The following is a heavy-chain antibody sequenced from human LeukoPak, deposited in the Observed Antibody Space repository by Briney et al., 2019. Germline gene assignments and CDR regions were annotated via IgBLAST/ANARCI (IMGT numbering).Heavy chain of an antibody. CDR2: INHSGST. CDR1: GGSFSGYY. V-gene: IGHV4-34*01. Sequence: PSETLSLTCAVYGGSFSGYYSSWIRQPSGKELEWIGEINHSGSTNYNPSLKSRVTISVDTSKNQFSLKLSSVTAADTAVYYCARGRRYFDWLPYDYWGQGTLVTVSS. D-gene: IGHD3-9*01. CDR3: ARGRRYFDWLPYDY. J-gene: IGHJ4*02.